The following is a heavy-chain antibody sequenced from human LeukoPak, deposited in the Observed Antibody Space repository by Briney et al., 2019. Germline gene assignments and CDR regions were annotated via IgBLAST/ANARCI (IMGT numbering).Heavy chain of an antibody. CDR1: GYTFTTYA. CDR2: INTNTGNP. CDR3: ARGYCSGGSCSLVDY. V-gene: IGHV7-4-1*02. J-gene: IGHJ4*02. D-gene: IGHD2-15*01. Sequence: ASVKVSCKASGYTFTTYAMNWVRQAPGQGLEWMGWINTNTGNPTYAQGFTGRFVFSLDTSVNTAYLQISSLKAEDTAVYYCARGYCSGGSCSLVDYWGQGTLVTVSS.